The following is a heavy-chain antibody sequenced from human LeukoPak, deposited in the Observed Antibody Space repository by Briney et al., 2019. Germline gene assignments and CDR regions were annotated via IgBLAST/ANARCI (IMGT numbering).Heavy chain of an antibody. CDR3: GRDALVGYFSYYYMDA. CDR1: GGSISSHC. Sequence: SETLSLTCTVSGGSISSHCWTWIRQSPVKGLEWIGDISNSGSTSYNPSLKSRVTTSIDTSKNQFSLKLSSVTAADTAVYYCGRDALVGYFSYYYMDAWGKGTTVAVSS. V-gene: IGHV4-59*11. CDR2: ISNSGST. J-gene: IGHJ6*03. D-gene: IGHD2-15*01.